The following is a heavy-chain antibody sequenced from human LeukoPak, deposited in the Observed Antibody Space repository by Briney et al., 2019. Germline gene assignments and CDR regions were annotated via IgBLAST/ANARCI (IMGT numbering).Heavy chain of an antibody. J-gene: IGHJ4*02. CDR1: GGSISSSSYY. V-gene: IGHV4-39*07. CDR2: INHSGST. Sequence: SETLSLTCTVSGGSISSSSYYWSWIRQPPGKGLEWIGEINHSGSTNYNPSLKSRVTISVDTSKNQFSLKLSSVTAADTAVYYCARGITIFGHGYARARIDYFDYWGQGTLVTVSS. D-gene: IGHD3-3*01. CDR3: ARGITIFGHGYARARIDYFDY.